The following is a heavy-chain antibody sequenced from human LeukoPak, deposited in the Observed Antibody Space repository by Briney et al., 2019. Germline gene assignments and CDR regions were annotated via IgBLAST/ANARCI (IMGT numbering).Heavy chain of an antibody. CDR1: GGSISSYY. D-gene: IGHD3-16*01. J-gene: IGHJ4*02. V-gene: IGHV4-4*07. CDR3: ARESYDYVWGSYFSRD. Sequence: SETLSLTCTVPGGSISSYYWSWIRQPAGKGLEWIGRIYTSGSTNYNPSLKSRVTMSVDTSKNQFSLKLSSVTAADTAVYYCARESYDYVWGSYFSRDWGQGTLVTVSS. CDR2: IYTSGST.